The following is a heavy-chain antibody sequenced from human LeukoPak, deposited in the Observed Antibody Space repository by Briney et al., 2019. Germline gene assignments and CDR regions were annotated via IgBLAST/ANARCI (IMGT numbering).Heavy chain of an antibody. CDR2: IFYSGST. CDR3: ARLLTDHRGAFDI. Sequence: SQALSLTCTVSGGSISSYYWSWIRQPPGRGRECIGYIFYSGSTNYNPSLKSRVTISVDTSKNHFSLKLSSVTAADTAVYYCARLLTDHRGAFDIWGQGTMV. V-gene: IGHV4-59*08. D-gene: IGHD1-14*01. CDR1: GGSISSYY. J-gene: IGHJ3*02.